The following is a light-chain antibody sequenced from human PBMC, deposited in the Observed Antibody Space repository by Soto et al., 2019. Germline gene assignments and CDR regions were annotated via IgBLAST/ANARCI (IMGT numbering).Light chain of an antibody. CDR2: VAS. V-gene: IGKV1-9*01. Sequence: DVQLTQSPSFLSASVGDRVTITCRASQGISSYLAWYQQKPWKAPKLLIYVASTLQSGVPSRFSGSGSGTEFTLTISSLQPEDFATYYCQPLDNYTRTFGQGTKVEIK. J-gene: IGKJ1*01. CDR3: QPLDNYTRT. CDR1: QGISSY.